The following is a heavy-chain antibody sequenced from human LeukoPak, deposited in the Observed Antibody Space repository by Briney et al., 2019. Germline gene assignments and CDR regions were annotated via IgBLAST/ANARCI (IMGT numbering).Heavy chain of an antibody. CDR1: GYSFIDYY. Sequence: ASVKVSCKASGYSFIDYYMHWVRQAPGQGLEWIGWISPNSGGTKYVQTFQGRVTMTRDTSITTVYMELSGLSFDDTAVSYCARGGGRYSVDYWGQGTLVIVSS. CDR3: ARGGGRYSVDY. CDR2: ISPNSGGT. J-gene: IGHJ4*02. D-gene: IGHD1-26*01. V-gene: IGHV1-2*02.